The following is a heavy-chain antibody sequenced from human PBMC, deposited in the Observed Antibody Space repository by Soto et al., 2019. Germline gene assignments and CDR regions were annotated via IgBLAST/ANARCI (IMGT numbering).Heavy chain of an antibody. V-gene: IGHV3-30*18. D-gene: IGHD1-26*01. Sequence: GESLKISCAASGFTFSSYAMHWVRQAPGKGLEWVAVISYDGSNKYYADSVKGRFTISRDNSKNTLYLQMNSLRAEDTAVYYCAKDLRSGIYSGGVDYWGQGTLVTVSS. CDR3: AKDLRSGIYSGGVDY. CDR2: ISYDGSNK. J-gene: IGHJ4*02. CDR1: GFTFSSYA.